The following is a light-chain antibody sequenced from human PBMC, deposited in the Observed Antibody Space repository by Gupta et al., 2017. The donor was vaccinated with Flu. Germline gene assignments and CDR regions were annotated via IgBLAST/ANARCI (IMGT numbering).Light chain of an antibody. Sequence: QTASVSGKVTMSCRASFDINSYLAWYQQKPGKPPESLIYAASTLETGVPYRFSGSGSGKDFILTISSLQAEDVAIYYCQQEDNTPMTFGQGTKVEIK. V-gene: IGKV1-27*01. CDR1: FDINSY. CDR2: AAS. J-gene: IGKJ1*01. CDR3: QEDNTPMT.